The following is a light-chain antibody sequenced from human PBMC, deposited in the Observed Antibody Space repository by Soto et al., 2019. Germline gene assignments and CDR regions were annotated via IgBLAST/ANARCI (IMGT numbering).Light chain of an antibody. CDR2: GAS. V-gene: IGKV3-20*01. CDR3: QQHDNLPIT. J-gene: IGKJ5*01. Sequence: EIVLTQSPGALSLSPGERATLSCRASQTVSRSYLAWYHQKPGQAPRLLIYGASTRATGIPDRFSGSGSGTDFTLTISRLEPEDSAVYYCQQHDNLPITCGQGTRLEIK. CDR1: QTVSRSY.